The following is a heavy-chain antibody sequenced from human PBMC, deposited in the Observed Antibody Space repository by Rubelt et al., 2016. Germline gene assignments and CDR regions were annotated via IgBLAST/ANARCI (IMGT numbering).Heavy chain of an antibody. J-gene: IGHJ6*02. Sequence: SGFTVSSNYMSWVRQAPGKGLEWVSVIYSGGSTYYADSVKGRFTISRDNSKNTLYLQMNSLRAEDTVVYYCASSLPNLFGIAARDYYYYYGMDVWGQGTTVTVSS. D-gene: IGHD6-6*01. CDR3: ASSLPNLFGIAARDYYYYYGMDV. CDR1: GFTVSSNY. V-gene: IGHV3-53*01. CDR2: IYSGGST.